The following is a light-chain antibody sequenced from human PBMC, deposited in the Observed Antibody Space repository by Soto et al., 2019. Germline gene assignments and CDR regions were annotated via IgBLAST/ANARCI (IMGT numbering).Light chain of an antibody. CDR3: QQSYSTPQT. CDR2: AAS. Sequence: DIQMTQSPSTLSVSVGDGVTITCRASQRISTWLAWYQQKPGKAPKLLIYAASSLQSGVPSRFSGSGSGTDLTLTISSLQPEDCATYDCQQSYSTPQTFGQGTKVDIK. J-gene: IGKJ1*01. V-gene: IGKV1-39*01. CDR1: QRISTW.